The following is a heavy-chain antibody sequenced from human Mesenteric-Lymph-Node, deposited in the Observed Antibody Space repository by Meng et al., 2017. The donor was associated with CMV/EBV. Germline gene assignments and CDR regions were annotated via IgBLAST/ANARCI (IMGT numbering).Heavy chain of an antibody. J-gene: IGHJ4*02. CDR2: INHSGST. D-gene: IGHD3-10*01. CDR1: GGSFSGYY. V-gene: IGHV4-34*01. CDR3: ARGNEVRGVLDY. Sequence: TCAVYGGSFSGYYWSWIRQPPGKGLEWIGEINHSGSTNYNPSLKSRVTISVDTSKNQFSLKLSSVTAADTAVYYCARGNEVRGVLDYGGQGTLVTVS.